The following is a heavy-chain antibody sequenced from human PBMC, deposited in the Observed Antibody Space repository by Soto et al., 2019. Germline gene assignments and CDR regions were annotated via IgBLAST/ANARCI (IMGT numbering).Heavy chain of an antibody. Sequence: EVQLVESGGDLVQPGGSLRLSCTASGFMFNNYWMTWVRQAPGKGLEWVANIKQDGTEKYYVDSVKGRFTVYRDNAKNAVFLQMTSLRVEDTALYYWARGPYCGNSPGIDWIDFWGQGTWVTVSS. CDR3: ARGPYCGNSPGIDWIDF. D-gene: IGHD2-21*01. V-gene: IGHV3-7*01. CDR2: IKQDGTEK. J-gene: IGHJ5*01. CDR1: GFMFNNYW.